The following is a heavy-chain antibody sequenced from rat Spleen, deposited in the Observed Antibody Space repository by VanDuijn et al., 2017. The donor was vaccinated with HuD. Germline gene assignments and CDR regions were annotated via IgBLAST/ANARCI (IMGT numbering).Heavy chain of an antibody. Sequence: EVQLVESGGGLVRPGRSLKLSCAASGFTFSNYGMAWVRQAPTKGLEWVASISTGGGNTYYRDSVKGRFTISRDTAQNILYLQMDSLGSEDTATYYCARRHYGYTDYFDYWGQGVMVTVSS. CDR2: ISTGGGNT. J-gene: IGHJ2*01. V-gene: IGHV5S13*01. D-gene: IGHD1-11*01. CDR1: GFTFSNYG. CDR3: ARRHYGYTDYFDY.